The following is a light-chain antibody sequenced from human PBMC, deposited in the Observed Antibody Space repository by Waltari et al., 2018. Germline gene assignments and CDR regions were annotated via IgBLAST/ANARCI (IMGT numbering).Light chain of an antibody. J-gene: IGLJ2*01. CDR1: GSPVCPSAY. CDR2: DVT. Sequence: QPARTKPAPVWGSPGQPITLSCIGIGSPVCPSAYFPCTQHHPGKAPQVIIYDVTNRPAGVSDRFSASKSANTASLTISRLQPEDEADYYCSSQTLDGLILFGGGTRLTVL. V-gene: IGLV2-14*03. CDR3: SSQTLDGLIL.